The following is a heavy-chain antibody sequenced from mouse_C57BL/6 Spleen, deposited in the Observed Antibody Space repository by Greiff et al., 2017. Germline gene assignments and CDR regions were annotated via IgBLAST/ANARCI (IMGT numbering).Heavy chain of an antibody. CDR3: ARRVKSYGSSPYAMDY. J-gene: IGHJ4*01. V-gene: IGHV1-53*01. CDR2: INPSNGGT. D-gene: IGHD1-1*01. Sequence: QVQLQQPGTELVKPGASVKLSCKASGYTFTSYWMHWVKQRPGQGLEWIGDINPSNGGTNYNEKFKSKATLTVDTSSSTAYMQLSSLTSEDSAVYYCARRVKSYGSSPYAMDYRGQGTSVTDSS. CDR1: GYTFTSYW.